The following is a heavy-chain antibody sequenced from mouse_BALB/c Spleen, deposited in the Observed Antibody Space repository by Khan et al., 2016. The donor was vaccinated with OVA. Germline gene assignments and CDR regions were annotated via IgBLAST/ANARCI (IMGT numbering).Heavy chain of an antibody. CDR2: INPSNGYT. Sequence: QVQLKESGAELARPGASVKMSCKASGYTFTSYTIHWIKKRPGQGLEWIGYINPSNGYTNYNQKFKDKATLTTDKSSTTDYLQLSSLTSDDSAVYNCVRDGAYHRNDGWFAYWGQGTLVTVSA. D-gene: IGHD2-14*01. CDR3: VRDGAYHRNDGWFAY. V-gene: IGHV1-4*01. CDR1: GYTFTSYT. J-gene: IGHJ3*01.